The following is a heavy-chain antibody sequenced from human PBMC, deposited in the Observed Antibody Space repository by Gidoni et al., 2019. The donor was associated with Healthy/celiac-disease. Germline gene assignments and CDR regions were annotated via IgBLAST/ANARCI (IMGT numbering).Heavy chain of an antibody. V-gene: IGHV3-30-3*01. CDR2: ISYDGSNK. CDR1: GFTFRSYA. J-gene: IGHJ4*02. D-gene: IGHD6-19*01. Sequence: QVQLVESGGGVVQPGRSLRLSCAASGFTFRSYAMHWVRQAPGKGLEWVAVISYDGSNKYYADSVKGRFTISRDNSKNTLYLQMNSLRAEDTAVYYCASTDAVAGILPPIWGQGTLVTVSS. CDR3: ASTDAVAGILPPI.